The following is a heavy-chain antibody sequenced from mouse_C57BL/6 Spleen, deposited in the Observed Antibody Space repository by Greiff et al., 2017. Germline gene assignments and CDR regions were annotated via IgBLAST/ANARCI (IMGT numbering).Heavy chain of an antibody. D-gene: IGHD2-4*01. V-gene: IGHV3-1*01. CDR2: ISYSGST. J-gene: IGHJ2*01. Sequence: EVQLVESGPGMVKPSQSLSLTCTVTGYSITSGYDWHWIRHFPGNKLEWMGYISYSGSTNYNPSLKSRISITHDTSKNHFFLKLNSVTTEDTATYYCARGGIYYDYDGYYFDYWGQGTTLTVSS. CDR3: ARGGIYYDYDGYYFDY. CDR1: GYSITSGYD.